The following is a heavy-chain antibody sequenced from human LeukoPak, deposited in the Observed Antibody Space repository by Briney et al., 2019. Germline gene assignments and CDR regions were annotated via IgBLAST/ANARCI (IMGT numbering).Heavy chain of an antibody. V-gene: IGHV4-4*07. CDR3: ARESGGSRPLDH. CDR1: GDSISSNY. CDR2: TYTSGST. D-gene: IGHD3-16*01. J-gene: IGHJ4*02. Sequence: SETLSLTCTVSGDSISSNYWTWLRQPAGQGLEWIGRTYTSGSTNSKPSLKSRVTMSVDTSKNQFSLKLSSVTAADTAVYYCARESGGSRPLDHWGQGTPVTVSS.